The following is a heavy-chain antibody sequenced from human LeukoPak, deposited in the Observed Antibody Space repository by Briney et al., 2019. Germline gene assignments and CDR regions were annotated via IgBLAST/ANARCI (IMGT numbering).Heavy chain of an antibody. CDR1: GGSISSYY. CDR3: ARDRKAGSYQLNLIFDY. D-gene: IGHD1-26*01. J-gene: IGHJ4*02. Sequence: PSETLSLTCTVSGGSISSYYWSWIRQPAGKGLEWIGRIYTSGSTNYNPSLKSRVTMSVDTSKNQFSLKLSSVTAADTAVYYCARDRKAGSYQLNLIFDYWGQGTLVTVSS. CDR2: IYTSGST. V-gene: IGHV4-4*07.